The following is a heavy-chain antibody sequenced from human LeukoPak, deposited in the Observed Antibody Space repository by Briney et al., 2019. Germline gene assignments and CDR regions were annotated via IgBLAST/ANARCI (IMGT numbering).Heavy chain of an antibody. D-gene: IGHD2-15*01. Sequence: ASVKVSCKASGHPLTTYGISWVRQAPGQGLEWMGWINPYNDNTNYAQNLQGRVTMTTDTSTRTAYMQLRNLRSDDTAVYYCATMGCSGGTCYLNWFDPWGQGTLVTASS. CDR1: GHPLTTYG. J-gene: IGHJ5*02. V-gene: IGHV1-18*01. CDR2: INPYNDNT. CDR3: ATMGCSGGTCYLNWFDP.